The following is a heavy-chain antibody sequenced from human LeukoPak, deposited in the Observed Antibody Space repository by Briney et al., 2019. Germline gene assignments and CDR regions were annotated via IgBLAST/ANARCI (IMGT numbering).Heavy chain of an antibody. Sequence: SETLSLTCTVSGDSFSSNSYYWVWIRQPPGKGLEWMGSINYSGNTYYSSSLRSRVTISVDTSRNQFSLKLTYVTGADTAVYSCARLLTSSSDRNYLDHWGQGTLVTVSS. CDR2: INYSGNT. D-gene: IGHD4/OR15-4a*01. CDR3: ARLLTSSSDRNYLDH. J-gene: IGHJ4*02. CDR1: GDSFSSNSYY. V-gene: IGHV4-39*01.